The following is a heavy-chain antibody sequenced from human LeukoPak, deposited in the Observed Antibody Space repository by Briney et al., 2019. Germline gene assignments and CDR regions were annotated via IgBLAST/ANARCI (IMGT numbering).Heavy chain of an antibody. J-gene: IGHJ4*02. Sequence: SETLSLTCTVSGGSISSSSYYWGWIRQPPGKGLEWIGSIYYSGSTYYNPSLKSRVTISVDTSKNQFSLKLSSVTAADTAVYYCALGLGRDWGYADYWGQGTLVTVSS. CDR1: GGSISSSSYY. D-gene: IGHD3/OR15-3a*01. CDR3: ALGLGRDWGYADY. V-gene: IGHV4-39*07. CDR2: IYYSGST.